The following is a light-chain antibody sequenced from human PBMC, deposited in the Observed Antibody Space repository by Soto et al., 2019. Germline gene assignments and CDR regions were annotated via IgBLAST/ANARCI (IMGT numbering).Light chain of an antibody. CDR1: QVISTS. V-gene: IGKV1-9*01. Sequence: DIQLTQSPSFLSPSIVESVTITCRASQVISTSLAWYQVKPGKAPKLLIYAASTLESGVPSRFSATVSGTEFSLTITSLQPEDFATYYCQQLFDSPITFGQGTRLE. CDR2: AAS. J-gene: IGKJ5*01. CDR3: QQLFDSPIT.